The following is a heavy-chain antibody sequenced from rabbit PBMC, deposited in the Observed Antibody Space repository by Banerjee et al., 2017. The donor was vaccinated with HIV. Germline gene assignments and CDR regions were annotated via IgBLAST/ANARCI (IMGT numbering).Heavy chain of an antibody. J-gene: IGHJ6*01. Sequence: QEQLVESGGGLVKPEGSLTLTCTASGFSFNNNYVMCWVRQAPGKGLEWIACIYAGSSGSTHYANWAKGRFTFSLDNAQNTVFLQMTSLTAADTATYFCARDASSSGYHSYGMDLWGPGTLVTVS. V-gene: IGHV1S45*01. D-gene: IGHD1-1*01. CDR1: GFSFNNNYV. CDR2: IYAGSSGST. CDR3: ARDASSSGYHSYGMDL.